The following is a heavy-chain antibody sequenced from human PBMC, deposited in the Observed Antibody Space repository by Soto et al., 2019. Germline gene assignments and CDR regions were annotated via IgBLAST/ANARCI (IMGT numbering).Heavy chain of an antibody. CDR2: ISRSGTT. D-gene: IGHD3-10*01. Sequence: QVQLQQWGAGLLKPSETLSLSCAVYGGYFNDNYYTWFRQPPGKGLEWIGEISRSGTTKYIPSLKSRASVAVDTSKTQVSLNVTSVTAADTAVYYCATSLWFGTQVELWCQGALVTVSS. V-gene: IGHV4-34*01. CDR1: GGYFNDNY. CDR3: ATSLWFGTQVEL. J-gene: IGHJ5*02.